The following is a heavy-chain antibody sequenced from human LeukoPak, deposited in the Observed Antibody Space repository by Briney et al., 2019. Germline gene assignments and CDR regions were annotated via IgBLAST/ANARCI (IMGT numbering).Heavy chain of an antibody. Sequence: SETLSLTCTVSGDSISTSNSYWGWIRQPPWKGLEWIGSIYYSGNTYYNASLKSRVTISVDTSKNQFSLKLSSVTAADTAVYYCARDRIARLPTYNWFDPWGQGTLVTVSS. CDR2: IYYSGNT. V-gene: IGHV4-39*07. J-gene: IGHJ5*02. CDR1: GDSISTSNSY. D-gene: IGHD6-25*01. CDR3: ARDRIARLPTYNWFDP.